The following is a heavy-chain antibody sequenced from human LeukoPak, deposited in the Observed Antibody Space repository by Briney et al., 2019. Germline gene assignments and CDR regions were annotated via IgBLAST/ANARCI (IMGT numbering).Heavy chain of an antibody. CDR1: GFTFSSYE. CDR2: ISSSGSTI. J-gene: IGHJ4*02. D-gene: IGHD3-16*01. Sequence: GGSLRLSCAASGFTFSSYEMNWVRQAPGKGLEWVSYISSSGSTIYYADSVKGRFTISRDNAKNSLYLQMNSLRAEDTAVYYCARGMKGSYEGNPPDYWGQGTLVTVSS. CDR3: ARGMKGSYEGNPPDY. V-gene: IGHV3-48*03.